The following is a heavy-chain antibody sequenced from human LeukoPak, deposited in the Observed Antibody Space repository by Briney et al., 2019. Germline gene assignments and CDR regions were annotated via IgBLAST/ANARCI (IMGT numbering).Heavy chain of an antibody. Sequence: SETLSLTCAVYGGSFSGYYWSWIRQPPGKGLEWIGEINHSGSNNYNPSLKSRVTISVDTSKNQFSLKLSSVTAADTAVYYCARGGIAAAGSPIDYWGQGTLVTVSS. CDR1: GGSFSGYY. CDR2: INHSGSN. V-gene: IGHV4-34*01. CDR3: ARGGIAAAGSPIDY. J-gene: IGHJ4*02. D-gene: IGHD6-13*01.